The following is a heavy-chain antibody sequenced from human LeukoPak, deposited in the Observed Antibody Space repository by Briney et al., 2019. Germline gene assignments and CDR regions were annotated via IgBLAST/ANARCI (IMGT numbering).Heavy chain of an antibody. CDR1: GASVSSGNYF. CDR3: ARRVGVALDY. CDR2: LSTRGNT. Sequence: PSQTLSLTCSVSGASVSSGNYFWTWIRQPTGKGLEWIGRLSTRGNTNYNPYLESRVTISGDTSKNQFSLQLRSVTAADTAVYYCARRVGVALDYWGQGTLVTVSS. V-gene: IGHV4-61*02. J-gene: IGHJ4*02. D-gene: IGHD2-21*01.